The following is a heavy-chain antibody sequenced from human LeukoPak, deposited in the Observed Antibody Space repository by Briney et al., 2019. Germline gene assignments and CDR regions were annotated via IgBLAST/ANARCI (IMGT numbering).Heavy chain of an antibody. J-gene: IGHJ5*02. CDR3: ARGGGGWLQSRNWFDP. CDR2: IIPIFGTA. CDR1: GGTFSSYA. D-gene: IGHD5-24*01. Sequence: ASVKVSCKASGGTFSSYAISWVRQAPGQGLEWMGGIIPIFGTANYAQKFQGRVTITTDESTSTAYMELSSLRSEDTAVYYCARGGGGWLQSRNWFDPWGQGTLVTVSS. V-gene: IGHV1-69*05.